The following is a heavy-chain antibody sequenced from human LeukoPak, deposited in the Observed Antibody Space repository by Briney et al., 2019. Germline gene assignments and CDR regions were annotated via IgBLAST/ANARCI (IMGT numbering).Heavy chain of an antibody. CDR1: GGSISTYY. CDR2: IDYSGSA. CDR3: ARGYPGCGGDCYSDY. Sequence: SETLSLTCTVSGGSISTYYWSWIRQPPGKGLEWIGYIDYSGSANYNPSLKSRVTISVDTSKNQFSPKLSSVTAADTAVYYCARGYPGCGGDCYSDYWGQGTLVTVSS. V-gene: IGHV4-59*01. J-gene: IGHJ4*02. D-gene: IGHD2-21*02.